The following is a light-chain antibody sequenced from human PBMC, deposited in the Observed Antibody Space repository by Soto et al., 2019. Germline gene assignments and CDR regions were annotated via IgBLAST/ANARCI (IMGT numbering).Light chain of an antibody. CDR1: QSVSSSY. Sequence: EIVLTQSPGTLSLSPGERATLSCRASQSVSSSYLAWYQQKPGQAPRLLIYGASSRATGIPDRFSGSGSGTDFTLTISRLEPEDFAVYYCQHYGSLVLTFGGGPKVELK. CDR3: QHYGSLVLT. J-gene: IGKJ4*01. CDR2: GAS. V-gene: IGKV3-20*01.